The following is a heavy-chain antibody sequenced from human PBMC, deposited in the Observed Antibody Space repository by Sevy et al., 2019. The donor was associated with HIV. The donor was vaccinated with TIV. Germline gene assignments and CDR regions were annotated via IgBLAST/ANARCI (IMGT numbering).Heavy chain of an antibody. CDR2: IYFTGNT. CDR1: GGSISSYF. V-gene: IGHV4-59*01. CDR3: ARDSTTRPRVLDY. J-gene: IGHJ4*02. D-gene: IGHD1-1*01. Sequence: SETLSLTCSVSGGSISSYFWPWVRQSPGRGLEWIGNIYFTGNTDYSPSLKSRVTLSLDTSKSQFSLTLKSVTAADTAIYFCARDSTTRPRVLDYWGQRTLVTVSS.